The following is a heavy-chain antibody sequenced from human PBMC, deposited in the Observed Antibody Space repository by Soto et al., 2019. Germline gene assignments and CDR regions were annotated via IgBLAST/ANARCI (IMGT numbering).Heavy chain of an antibody. CDR3: ARGPHYDILTGPTAPLYYYYGMDV. CDR1: GGSISSYY. J-gene: IGHJ6*02. D-gene: IGHD3-9*01. CDR2: IYYSGST. Sequence: SETLSLTCTVSGGSISSYYWSWIRQPPGKGLEWIGYIYYSGSTNYNPSLKSRVTISVDTSKSQFSLKLSSVTAADTAVYYCARGPHYDILTGPTAPLYYYYGMDVWGQGTTVTVSS. V-gene: IGHV4-59*01.